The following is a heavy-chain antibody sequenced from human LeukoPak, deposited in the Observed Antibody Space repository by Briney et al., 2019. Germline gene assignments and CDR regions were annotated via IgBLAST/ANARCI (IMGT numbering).Heavy chain of an antibody. V-gene: IGHV3-48*03. CDR1: GFTFSSYE. CDR3: ARFSGDGYYYYYMDV. Sequence: GGSLRLSCAASGFTFSSYEMNWVRQAPGKGLEWVSYISSSGSTIYYADSVKGRFTISRDNAKNSLYLQMNSLRAEDTAVYYCARFSGDGYYYYYMDVWGKGTTVTISS. CDR2: ISSSGSTI. J-gene: IGHJ6*03. D-gene: IGHD1-26*01.